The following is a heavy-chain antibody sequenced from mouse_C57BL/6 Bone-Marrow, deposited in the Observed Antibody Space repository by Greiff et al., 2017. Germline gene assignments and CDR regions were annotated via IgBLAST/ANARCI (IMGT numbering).Heavy chain of an antibody. CDR3: VRLLRDWYFDV. D-gene: IGHD1-1*01. CDR2: IRSKSNNYAT. Sequence: DVMLVESGGGLVQPKGSLKLSCAASGFSFNTYAMNWVRQAPGKGLEWVARIRSKSNNYATYYADSVKDRFTISRDDSESMLYLQMNNLKTEDTAMYYCVRLLRDWYFDVWGTGTTVTVSS. V-gene: IGHV10-1*01. CDR1: GFSFNTYA. J-gene: IGHJ1*03.